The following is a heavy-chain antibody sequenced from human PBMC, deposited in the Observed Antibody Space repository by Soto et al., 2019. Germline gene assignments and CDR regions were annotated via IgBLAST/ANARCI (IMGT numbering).Heavy chain of an antibody. D-gene: IGHD1-20*01. CDR2: ISGTGGTT. Sequence: GGSLRLSCAASGFSITNTWMHWVRQAPGKGLEWVSRISGTGGTTSYADSVKGRFTISRDKSKNTLYLQMDSLGAEDTALYYCTKYLLTGATPGLFAPWGQGTLVTGSS. CDR1: GFSITNTW. J-gene: IGHJ5*02. V-gene: IGHV3-23*01. CDR3: TKYLLTGATPGLFAP.